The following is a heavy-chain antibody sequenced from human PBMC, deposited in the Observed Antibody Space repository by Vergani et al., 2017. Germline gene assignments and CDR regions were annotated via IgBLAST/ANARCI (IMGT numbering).Heavy chain of an antibody. V-gene: IGHV3-73*01. Sequence: EVQLVESGGGLVQPGGSLKLSCAASGFTFSGSAMHWVRQASGKGLEWVGRIRSKANSYATAYAASVKGRFTISRDDSKNTAYLQMNSLKTEDTAVYYCTRTGIVDYGDLNWFDPWGQGTLVTVSS. CDR1: GFTFSGSA. J-gene: IGHJ5*02. CDR3: TRTGIVDYGDLNWFDP. D-gene: IGHD4-17*01. CDR2: IRSKANSYAT.